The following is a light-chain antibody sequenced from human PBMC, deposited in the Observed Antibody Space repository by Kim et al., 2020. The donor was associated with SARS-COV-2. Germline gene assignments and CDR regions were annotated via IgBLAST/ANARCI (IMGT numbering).Light chain of an antibody. CDR2: AAS. CDR3: QNYNSDPWA. CDR1: QGISHY. V-gene: IGKV1-27*01. J-gene: IGKJ1*01. Sequence: SASVGDRVTITCRASQGISHYVAWFQQKPGKAPKRLIYAASALQTDVPSRFSGSGSGTDFTLTISNLQPEDAATCYCQNYNSDPWAFGQETKVEI.